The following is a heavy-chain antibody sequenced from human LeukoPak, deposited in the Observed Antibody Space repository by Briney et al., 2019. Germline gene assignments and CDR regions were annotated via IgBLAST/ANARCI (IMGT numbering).Heavy chain of an antibody. CDR1: GGSISSYY. D-gene: IGHD1-26*01. V-gene: IGHV4-59*08. Sequence: KTSETLSLTCTVSGGSISSYYWSWIRQPPGKGLEWIGYIYYSGSTNYNPSLKSRVTISVDTSKNQFSLKLSSVTAADTAVYYCARQAGGSYFKTYYFDYWGQGTLVTVSS. CDR2: IYYSGST. CDR3: ARQAGGSYFKTYYFDY. J-gene: IGHJ4*02.